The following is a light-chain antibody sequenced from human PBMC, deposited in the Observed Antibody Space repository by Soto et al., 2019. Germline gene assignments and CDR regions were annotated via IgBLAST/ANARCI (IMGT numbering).Light chain of an antibody. Sequence: QTVVTQEPSFSVSPGGTVTLTCGLTSGSVSSNYHPSWYQQTPGQPPRTLIYGTNIRSVGVPDRFSCSILGNKAALTITGAQADDDSDYYCVLSLGSGIWMFGGGTKLTVL. CDR2: GTN. J-gene: IGLJ3*02. CDR1: SGSVSSNYH. V-gene: IGLV8-61*01. CDR3: VLSLGSGIWM.